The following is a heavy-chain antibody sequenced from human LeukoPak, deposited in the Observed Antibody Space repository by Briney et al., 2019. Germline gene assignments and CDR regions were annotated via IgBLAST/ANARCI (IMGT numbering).Heavy chain of an antibody. D-gene: IGHD3-22*01. CDR1: GGSISSYY. Sequence: PSETLSLTCTVSGGSISSYYWSWIRQPAGKGLEWIGRIYTSGSTNYNPSLKSRVTMSVDTSKNQFSLTLSSVTAADTAVYYCARDLPYYYDSRGFWYFDLWGRGTLVTVSS. J-gene: IGHJ2*01. CDR3: ARDLPYYYDSRGFWYFDL. CDR2: IYTSGST. V-gene: IGHV4-4*07.